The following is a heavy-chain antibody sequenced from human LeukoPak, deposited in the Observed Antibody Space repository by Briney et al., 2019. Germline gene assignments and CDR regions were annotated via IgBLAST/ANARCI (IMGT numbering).Heavy chain of an antibody. CDR3: ARDSGYDEANFDY. CDR2: INPNSGGT. V-gene: IGHV1-2*04. Sequence: ASVKVSCKASGYTFTGYYMHWVRQAPGQGLEWMGWINPNSGGTNYAQKFQGWVTMTRDTSISTAYMELSRLRSDDTAVYYCARDSGYDEANFDYWGQGTLVTVSS. D-gene: IGHD5-12*01. J-gene: IGHJ4*02. CDR1: GYTFTGYY.